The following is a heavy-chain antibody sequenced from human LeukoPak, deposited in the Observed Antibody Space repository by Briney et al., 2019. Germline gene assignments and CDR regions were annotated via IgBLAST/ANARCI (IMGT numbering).Heavy chain of an antibody. D-gene: IGHD3-10*01. J-gene: IGHJ4*02. CDR2: INPNSGGT. CDR3: ARGILDAYYYGSGSYYHFDY. CDR1: GYTFTSYD. V-gene: IGHV1-2*06. Sequence: ASVKVSCKASGYTFTSYDINWVRQATGQGLEWMGRINPNSGGTNYAQKFQGRVTMTRDTSISTAYMELSRLRSDDTAVYYCARGILDAYYYGSGSYYHFDYWGQRTLVTVSS.